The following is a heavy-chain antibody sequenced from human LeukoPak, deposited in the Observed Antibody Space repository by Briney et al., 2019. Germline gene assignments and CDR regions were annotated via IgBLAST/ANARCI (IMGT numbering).Heavy chain of an antibody. D-gene: IGHD3-16*02. CDR3: AKGGGLFVGYFDY. CDR1: AFTFSSYS. CDR2: ISSSSSFI. Sequence: PGGSLRLSCAASAFTFSSYSMNWVRQAPGKGLEWVSSISSSSSFIYYADSVKGRFTISRDNARNSLYLQMNSLRAEDTAIYYCAKGGGLFVGYFDYWGQGTLVTVSS. J-gene: IGHJ4*02. V-gene: IGHV3-21*04.